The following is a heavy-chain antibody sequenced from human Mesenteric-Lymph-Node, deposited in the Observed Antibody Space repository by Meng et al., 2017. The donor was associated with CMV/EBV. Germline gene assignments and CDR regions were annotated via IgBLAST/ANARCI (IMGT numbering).Heavy chain of an antibody. CDR2: ISGDGGGT. V-gene: IGHV3-74*01. J-gene: IGHJ5*02. Sequence: GESLKISCAASGFTFKTYWMHWVRQAPGKGLVWVSRISGDGGGTYYADFVKGRFTISRDNAKSTLYLQMNSLRAEDTAVYYCVRGGDNWNRDYWFDPWGQGTLVTVSS. CDR1: GFTFKTYW. CDR3: VRGGDNWNRDYWFDP. D-gene: IGHD1-20*01.